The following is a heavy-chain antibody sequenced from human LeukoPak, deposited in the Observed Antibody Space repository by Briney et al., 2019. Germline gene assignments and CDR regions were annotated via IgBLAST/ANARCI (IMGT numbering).Heavy chain of an antibody. D-gene: IGHD1-26*01. J-gene: IGHJ4*02. Sequence: GGSLRLSCAASGFTFSSYSMNWVRQAPGTGLEWVSSISGSSTYVYYADSMRGRFTISRDDAKNSLYLQMNSLRAEDTAVYYCARGVSGRYYDFDYWGQGTPVTVSS. V-gene: IGHV3-21*06. CDR1: GFTFSSYS. CDR3: ARGVSGRYYDFDY. CDR2: ISGSSTYV.